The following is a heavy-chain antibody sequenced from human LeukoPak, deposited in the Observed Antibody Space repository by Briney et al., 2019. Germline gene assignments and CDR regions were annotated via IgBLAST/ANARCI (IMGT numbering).Heavy chain of an antibody. J-gene: IGHJ4*02. CDR3: ARENHCSGGSCYNPGMGMQTWDFDY. V-gene: IGHV1-18*01. CDR2: ISAYNGNT. D-gene: IGHD2-15*01. Sequence: ASVKVSCKASGYTFTSYGISWVRQAPGQGLEWMGWISAYNGNTNYAQKLQGRVTMTTDTSTSTAYMEMSSLRSEDTAVYYCARENHCSGGSCYNPGMGMQTWDFDYWGQGTLVTVSS. CDR1: GYTFTSYG.